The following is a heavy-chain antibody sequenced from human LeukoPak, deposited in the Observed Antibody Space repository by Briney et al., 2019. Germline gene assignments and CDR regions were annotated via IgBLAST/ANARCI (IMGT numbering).Heavy chain of an antibody. D-gene: IGHD6-6*01. V-gene: IGHV3-13*04. CDR3: ARGFVHAFDI. CDR2: IGVAGDT. CDR1: GFAFSTYD. Sequence: PGGSLRLSCAASGFAFSTYDMHWVRQPTGKGLEWVSAIGVAGDTYYPGSVKGRFTISRENAKNSLYLQMNSLSAGDTAVYYCARGFVHAFDIWGQGTMVTVPS. J-gene: IGHJ3*02.